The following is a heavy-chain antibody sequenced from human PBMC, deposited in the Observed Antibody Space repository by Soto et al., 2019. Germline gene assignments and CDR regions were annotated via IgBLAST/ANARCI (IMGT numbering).Heavy chain of an antibody. CDR1: GFTFTSAA. CDR3: AKTRESGIYFYFDS. V-gene: IGHV3-23*01. J-gene: IGHJ4*02. D-gene: IGHD1-26*01. CDR2: LSGSGATT. Sequence: LRLSCAASGFTFTSAAVSWLRQAPGKGLEWVSTLSGSGATTYYADSVKGRFTISRDNSKNTLYLQMNSLRAEDTALYYCAKTRESGIYFYFDSWGQGALVTVSS.